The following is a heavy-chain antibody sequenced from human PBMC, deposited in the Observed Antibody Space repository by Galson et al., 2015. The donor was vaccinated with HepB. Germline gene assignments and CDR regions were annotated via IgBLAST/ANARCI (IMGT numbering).Heavy chain of an antibody. J-gene: IGHJ4*02. D-gene: IGHD2-2*01. V-gene: IGHV1-2*06. Sequence: SVKVSCKALTDAFTKYFIHWVRQAPGQGLEWMGRINPISGDTRYAEKYEGRVTMTRDMSVTTAYMELSRLTSDDTAVYYCARDGGYCTSAGCSVDYWGQGTLVTVSS. CDR2: INPISGDT. CDR3: ARDGGYCTSAGCSVDY. CDR1: TDAFTKYF.